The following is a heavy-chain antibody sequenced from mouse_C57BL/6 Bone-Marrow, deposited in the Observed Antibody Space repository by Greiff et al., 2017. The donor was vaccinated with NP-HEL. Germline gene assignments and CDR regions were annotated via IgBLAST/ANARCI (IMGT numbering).Heavy chain of an antibody. CDR1: GYTFTSSG. CDR2: IYPRSDNT. CDR3: ARGITTGWFAY. Sequence: QVQLQQSGAELARPGASVKLSCKASGYTFTSSGISWVKQRTGQGLEWIGEIYPRSDNTYYNEKFKGKATLTADKSSSRAYMELRSLTSEDSAVYFCARGITTGWFAYWGQGTLVTVSA. J-gene: IGHJ3*01. D-gene: IGHD1-1*01. V-gene: IGHV1-81*01.